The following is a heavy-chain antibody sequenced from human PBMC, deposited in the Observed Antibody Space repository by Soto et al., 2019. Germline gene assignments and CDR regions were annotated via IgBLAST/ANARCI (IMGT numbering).Heavy chain of an antibody. J-gene: IGHJ4*02. CDR1: GFTFSSYA. CDR3: VQEFAPESPNYDY. D-gene: IGHD2-21*01. V-gene: IGHV3-23*01. CDR2: LTRSGTT. Sequence: GGSLRLSCAASGFTFSSYAMGWVRQAPGKGLEWVSTLTRSGTTPYAESVRGRFTISRDNSKNTLYLQMDDLRAEDTAVYYCVQEFAPESPNYDYWSRGTLVTVSS.